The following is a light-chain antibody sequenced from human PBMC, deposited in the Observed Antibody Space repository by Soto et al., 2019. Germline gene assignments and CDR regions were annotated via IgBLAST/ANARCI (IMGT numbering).Light chain of an antibody. J-gene: IGKJ1*01. CDR3: QQYGSSPSIN. Sequence: EIVLTPSRGTLSLSPLEIASLSFSSSQSVSSSYLAWYQQKPGQAPRLLIYGASSRATGIPDRFSGSGSGTDFTLTISRLEPEDFAVYYCQQYGSSPSINFGQGTKVGI. V-gene: IGKV3-20*01. CDR1: QSVSSSY. CDR2: GAS.